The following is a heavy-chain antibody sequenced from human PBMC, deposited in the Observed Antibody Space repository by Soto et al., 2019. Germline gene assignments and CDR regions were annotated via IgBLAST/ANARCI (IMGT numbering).Heavy chain of an antibody. CDR3: ARLPTVTTGGTLFYWFDP. CDR1: GGSISSYY. D-gene: IGHD4-17*01. V-gene: IGHV4-59*08. Sequence: QVQLQESGPGLVKPSETLSLTCTVSGGSISSYYWSWIRQPPGKGLEWIGYIYYSGSTNYNPSLKSRVTISVDTSKNQFSLKLSSVTAADTAVYYCARLPTVTTGGTLFYWFDPWGQGTRVTVSS. J-gene: IGHJ5*02. CDR2: IYYSGST.